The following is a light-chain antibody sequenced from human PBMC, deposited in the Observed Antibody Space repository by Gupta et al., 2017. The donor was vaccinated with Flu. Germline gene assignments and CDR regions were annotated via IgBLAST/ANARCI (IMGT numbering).Light chain of an antibody. CDR1: SSNIADHY. CDR3: QSDDRTGLVF. CDR2: EDE. V-gene: IGLV6-57*01. Sequence: FMLLQPPSLSVSPVTTVTISCTRSSSNIADHYVQWFQQPQRSSPTTLIFEDEKRLSGAPYRFSGCLDSASKSASLTFSGRLHEEEDDYYSQSDDRTGLVFFGGGTKLTVL. J-gene: IGLJ2*01.